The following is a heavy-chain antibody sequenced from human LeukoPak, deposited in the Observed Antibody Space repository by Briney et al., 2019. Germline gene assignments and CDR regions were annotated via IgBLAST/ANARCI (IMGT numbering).Heavy chain of an antibody. CDR2: ISAYNGNT. CDR1: GYTFTSYG. V-gene: IGHV1-18*01. CDR3: ARDLTLPRGSGSYLGGY. J-gene: IGHJ4*02. D-gene: IGHD1-26*01. Sequence: APVKVSCKASGYTFTSYGISWVRQAPGQGLEWMGWISAYNGNTNYAQKLQGRVTMTTDTSTSTAYMELRSLRSDDTAVYYCARDLTLPRGSGSYLGGYWGQGTLVTVSS.